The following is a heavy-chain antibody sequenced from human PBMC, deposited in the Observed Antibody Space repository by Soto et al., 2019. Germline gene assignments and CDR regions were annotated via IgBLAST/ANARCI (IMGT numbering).Heavy chain of an antibody. CDR2: ITTSSTTI. V-gene: IGHV3-48*02. D-gene: IGHD5-12*01. Sequence: GSLRLSCAASGFALSTYSMNWVRQAPGKGLEWVSYITTSSTTIYYAASVKGRFTISRDNDKNSLYLQMNSLRDEDTAVYYCARPTTPYSGHLAAFDIWGQGTVVTVS. CDR3: ARPTTPYSGHLAAFDI. CDR1: GFALSTYS. J-gene: IGHJ3*02.